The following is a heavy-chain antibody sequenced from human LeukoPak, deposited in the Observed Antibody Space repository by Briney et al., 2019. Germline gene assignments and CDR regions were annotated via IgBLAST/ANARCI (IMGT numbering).Heavy chain of an antibody. CDR1: GFTFSRSW. V-gene: IGHV3-7*01. Sequence: GGSLRLSCVASGFTFSRSWMDSVRQAPGKGLEWVANIKEDGSQTYYVDSAKGRFTISRDNAKNSLYLQMDSLRVEDTAIYYYAKSLDYWGRGTLVTVSS. CDR3: AKSLDY. CDR2: IKEDGSQT. J-gene: IGHJ4*02.